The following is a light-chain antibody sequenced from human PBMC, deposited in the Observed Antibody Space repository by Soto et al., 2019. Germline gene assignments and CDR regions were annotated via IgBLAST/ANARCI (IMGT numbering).Light chain of an antibody. V-gene: IGKV3-15*01. Sequence: DIVLTQSPGTLSLSPGERVTLSCRASQSVRSNLAWYQQKPGQSPRLLIYGASTRATGIPARFSGSGSGTEFTLTISSLQSEDFAAYYCQQYNNWPPITFGQGTRLEIK. CDR2: GAS. CDR1: QSVRSN. CDR3: QQYNNWPPIT. J-gene: IGKJ5*01.